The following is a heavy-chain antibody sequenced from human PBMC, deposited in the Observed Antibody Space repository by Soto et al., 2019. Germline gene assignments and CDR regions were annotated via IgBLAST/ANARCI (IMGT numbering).Heavy chain of an antibody. D-gene: IGHD6-19*01. Sequence: ASVKVSCKASGYTFTSYGISWVRQAPGQGLEGMGWISAYNGNTNYAQKLQGRVTMTTDTSTSTAYMELRSLRSDDTAVYYCARMAVAGTGGGDWYFDLWGRGTLVTAPQ. CDR3: ARMAVAGTGGGDWYFDL. V-gene: IGHV1-18*01. CDR2: ISAYNGNT. J-gene: IGHJ2*01. CDR1: GYTFTSYG.